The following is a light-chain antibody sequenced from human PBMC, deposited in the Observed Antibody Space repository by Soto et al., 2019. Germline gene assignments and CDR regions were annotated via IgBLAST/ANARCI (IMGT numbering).Light chain of an antibody. CDR3: QQCGSSPWT. Sequence: EIVLTQSPVTLSLSPGERATLSSMASQSVSSYLAWYQQKPGQAPRLLIYAASSRATGIPDRFSGGGSGTDFTLTISRLEPEDFAVYYCQQCGSSPWTFGQGTKVDIK. V-gene: IGKV3-20*01. CDR2: AAS. J-gene: IGKJ1*01. CDR1: QSVSSY.